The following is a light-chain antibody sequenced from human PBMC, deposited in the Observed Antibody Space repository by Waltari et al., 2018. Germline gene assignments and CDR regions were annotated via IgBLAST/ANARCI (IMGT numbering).Light chain of an antibody. CDR3: QQVNTYSWT. Sequence: DIHLTQSPSYLSASVGDRVTITCRASRGISRYLAWYQQKPGKAPKLLIYAAYTLQSWVPLRFSGSGSGTEFTLTISSLQPEDFATYYCQQVNTYSWTFGQGTKVEIK. V-gene: IGKV1-9*01. CDR1: RGISRY. J-gene: IGKJ1*01. CDR2: AAY.